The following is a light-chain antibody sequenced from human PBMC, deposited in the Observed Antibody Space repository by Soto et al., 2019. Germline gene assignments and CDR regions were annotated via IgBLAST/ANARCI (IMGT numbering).Light chain of an antibody. J-gene: IGLJ3*02. V-gene: IGLV1-47*01. CDR1: NFNIGVFN. CDR2: RND. CDR3: ATWDDNLNGPV. Sequence: QSALTQPPSESGTPGQRVTVSCSGRNFNIGVFNVFWYQQLPGTAPKLLIYRNDQRAPGVPDRFSASKSGTSASLAISGLRSEDEANYYCATWDDNLNGPVFGGGTKLTVL.